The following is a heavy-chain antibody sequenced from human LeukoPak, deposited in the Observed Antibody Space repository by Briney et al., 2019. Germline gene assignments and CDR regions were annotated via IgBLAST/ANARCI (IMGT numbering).Heavy chain of an antibody. J-gene: IGHJ4*02. Sequence: PSETLSLTCAVSGGSISSGGYSWSWIRQPPGKGLEWIGGISYSGTTKKNPSLESRITMSVDTSKNQFSLNLNSVTAADTAMYYCARQRTVVTPEFFDFWGQGTLVIVSS. CDR1: GGSISSGGYS. CDR3: ARQRTVVTPEFFDF. CDR2: ISYSGTT. D-gene: IGHD4-23*01. V-gene: IGHV4-30-2*03.